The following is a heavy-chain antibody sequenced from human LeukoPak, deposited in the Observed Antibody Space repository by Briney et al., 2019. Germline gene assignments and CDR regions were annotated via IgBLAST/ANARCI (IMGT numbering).Heavy chain of an antibody. Sequence: SETLSLTCTVSGGSISSYYWSWIRQPAGKGLEWIGRIYTSGSTNYNPSLKSRVTMSVDTSKNQFSLKLSSVTAADTAVYYCAREVFTIFGVVILYFDYWGQGTLVTVSS. V-gene: IGHV4-4*07. CDR1: GGSISSYY. D-gene: IGHD3-3*01. CDR2: IYTSGST. CDR3: AREVFTIFGVVILYFDY. J-gene: IGHJ4*02.